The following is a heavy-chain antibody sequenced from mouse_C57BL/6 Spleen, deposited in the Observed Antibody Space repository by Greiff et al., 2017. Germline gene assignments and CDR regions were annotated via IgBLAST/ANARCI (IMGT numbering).Heavy chain of an antibody. CDR3: AGGQYYFDY. Sequence: EVQLQESGPGLVKPSQSLSLTCSVTGYSITSGYYWNWIRQFPGNKLEWMGYISYDGSNNYNPSLKNRISITRDTSKNQFFLKLNSVTTEDTATYYCAGGQYYFDYWGQGTTLTVSS. J-gene: IGHJ2*01. D-gene: IGHD6-1*01. CDR2: ISYDGSN. V-gene: IGHV3-6*01. CDR1: GYSITSGYY.